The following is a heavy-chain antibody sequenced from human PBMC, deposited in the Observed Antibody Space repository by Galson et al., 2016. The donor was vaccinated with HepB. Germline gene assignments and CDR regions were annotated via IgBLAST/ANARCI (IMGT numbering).Heavy chain of an antibody. CDR1: GFTFSLYS. J-gene: IGHJ4*02. Sequence: SLRLSCAAPGFTFSLYSMNWVRQAPGKGLEWVSYIRSSDTTIYYADSVKGRFTISKDNVKKSLYLQMNNLRDEDTAVYYCARDYDYAFDHWGQGTLVTVSS. V-gene: IGHV3-48*02. CDR3: ARDYDYAFDH. CDR2: IRSSDTTI. D-gene: IGHD3-16*01.